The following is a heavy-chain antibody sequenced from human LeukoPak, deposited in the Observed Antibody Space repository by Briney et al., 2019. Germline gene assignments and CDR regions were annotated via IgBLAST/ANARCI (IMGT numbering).Heavy chain of an antibody. CDR2: ISAYNGNT. D-gene: IGHD3-22*01. V-gene: IGHV1-18*01. CDR3: AREWLFPTSTIDY. J-gene: IGHJ4*02. Sequence: VASVKVSCKASGYTFTSYGISWVRQAPGQGLKWMGWISAYNGNTNYAQKPQGRVTMTTDTSTSTAYMELRSLRSDDTAVYYCAREWLFPTSTIDYWGQGTLVTVSS. CDR1: GYTFTSYG.